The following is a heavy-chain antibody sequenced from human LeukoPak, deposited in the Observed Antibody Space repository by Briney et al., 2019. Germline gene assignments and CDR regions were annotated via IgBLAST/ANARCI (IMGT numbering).Heavy chain of an antibody. J-gene: IGHJ6*02. Sequence: GGSLRLSCAASGFTFSIYSMNWVRQAPGKGLEWLSSITSSSNYIYYADSVKGRFTISRDNVQNSLYLQMNSLRAEDTAMYYCAREQSSGIAAADYYYYYGMDVWGQGTTVTVSS. CDR1: GFTFSIYS. CDR3: AREQSSGIAAADYYYYYGMDV. CDR2: ITSSSNYI. V-gene: IGHV3-21*01. D-gene: IGHD6-13*01.